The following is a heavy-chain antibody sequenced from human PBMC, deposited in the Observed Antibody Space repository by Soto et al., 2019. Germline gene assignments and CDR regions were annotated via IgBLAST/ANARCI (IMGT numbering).Heavy chain of an antibody. CDR2: ISHGGTT. J-gene: IGHJ4*02. D-gene: IGHD1-1*01. V-gene: IGHV4-4*02. Sequence: QVQLQESGPGLVKPSGTLSLTCDVSSGSIRSSNWWRWGRQPPGRGLGWIGEISHGGTTNYNPSPESPVTMSLAKSRKQSALRLRSVTAADTTLYYWATQTYSDNWPRWGKGPLV. CDR1: SGSIRSSNW. CDR3: ATQTYSDNWPR.